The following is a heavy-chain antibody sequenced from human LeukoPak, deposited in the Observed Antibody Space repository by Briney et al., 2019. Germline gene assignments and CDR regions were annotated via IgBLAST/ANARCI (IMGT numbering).Heavy chain of an antibody. CDR1: GFNFSAYW. CDR2: INSDGSST. Sequence: PGGSLRLSCVASGFNFSAYWMHWVRQAPGKGLVWVSRINSDGSSTTYADSVKGRFTISRDNAKNTLFLQMNSLRAEDTAVYYCARPTEMATIRDAFDIWGQGTMVTVSS. D-gene: IGHD5-24*01. CDR3: ARPTEMATIRDAFDI. J-gene: IGHJ3*02. V-gene: IGHV3-74*01.